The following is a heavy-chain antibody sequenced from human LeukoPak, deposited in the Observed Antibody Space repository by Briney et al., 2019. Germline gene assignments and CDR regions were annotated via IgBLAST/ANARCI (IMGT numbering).Heavy chain of an antibody. CDR1: GYTFTSYG. J-gene: IGHJ6*03. Sequence: ASVKVSCKASGYTFTSYGISWVRQAPGQGLEWMGWINPKSGGISYAQKFQGRVTMTRDTSISTAYMELSSLRSDDTAVYYCARAENYPLSRGGFYYYIDVWGKGTTVTVSS. V-gene: IGHV1-2*02. D-gene: IGHD1-7*01. CDR2: INPKSGGI. CDR3: ARAENYPLSRGGFYYYIDV.